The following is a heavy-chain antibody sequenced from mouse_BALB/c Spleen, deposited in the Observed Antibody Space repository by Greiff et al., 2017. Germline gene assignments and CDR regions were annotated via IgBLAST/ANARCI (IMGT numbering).Heavy chain of an antibody. V-gene: IGHV5-6-4*01. Sequence: EVKLMESGGGLVKPGGSLKLSCAASGFTFSSYTMSWVRQTPEKRLEWVATISSGGSYTYYPDSVKGRFTISRDNAKNTLYLQMSSLKSEDTAMYYCTREGTGTRFDYWGQGTTLTVSS. D-gene: IGHD4-1*01. J-gene: IGHJ2*01. CDR3: TREGTGTRFDY. CDR2: ISSGGSYT. CDR1: GFTFSSYT.